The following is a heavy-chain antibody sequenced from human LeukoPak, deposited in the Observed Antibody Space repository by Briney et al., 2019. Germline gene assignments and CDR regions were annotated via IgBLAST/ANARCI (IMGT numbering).Heavy chain of an antibody. CDR2: ITNSGGGP. V-gene: IGHV3-23*01. J-gene: IGHJ4*02. CDR1: GFTFSKYA. D-gene: IGHD6-6*01. Sequence: GGSLRLSCAASGFTFSKYAMSWVRQAPGKGPEWVSGITNSGGGPSSADSVKGWFTISRDNSKNTLYLQMNSLRVEDTAVYYCAKDGRSSAPHWGQGTLVTVSS. CDR3: AKDGRSSAPH.